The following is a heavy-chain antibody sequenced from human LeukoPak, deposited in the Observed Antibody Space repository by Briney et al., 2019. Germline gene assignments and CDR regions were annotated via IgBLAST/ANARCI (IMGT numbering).Heavy chain of an antibody. CDR1: SGSISSGGYY. D-gene: IGHD3-10*01. Sequence: SETLSLTCTVSSGSISSGGYYWSWIRQHPGKGLEWIGYIYNSGNTYYNPSLKSRVTISVETSKNQFSLKLSSVTAADTAVYYCARGPFPNYYGSGSFDYWGQGTLVTVSS. J-gene: IGHJ4*02. V-gene: IGHV4-31*03. CDR2: IYNSGNT. CDR3: ARGPFPNYYGSGSFDY.